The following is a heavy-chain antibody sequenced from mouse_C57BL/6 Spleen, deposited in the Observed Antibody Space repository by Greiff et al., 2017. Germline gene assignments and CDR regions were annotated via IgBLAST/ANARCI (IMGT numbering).Heavy chain of an antibody. D-gene: IGHD1-1*01. CDR2: INYDGSST. V-gene: IGHV5-16*01. CDR3: ARDSATVGYFDY. J-gene: IGHJ2*01. CDR1: GFTFSDYY. Sequence: EVQVVESEGGLVQPGSSMKLSCTASGFTFSDYYMAWVRQVPEKGLEWVANINYDGSSTYYLDSLKSRFIISRDNAKNILYLQMSSLKSEDTATYYCARDSATVGYFDYWGQGTTLTVSS.